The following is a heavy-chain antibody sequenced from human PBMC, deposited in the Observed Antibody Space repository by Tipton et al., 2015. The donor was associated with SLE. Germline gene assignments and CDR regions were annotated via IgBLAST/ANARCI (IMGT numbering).Heavy chain of an antibody. CDR2: ITQGGDTF. CDR3: ARERKAVAGDALDI. CDR1: GFTFSGFE. Sequence: GSLRLSCAASGFTFSGFEMNWVRQAPGKGLEWVSYITQGGDTFNYADSVRGRFTMSRDNAKNSLYLQMNSLRVEDTAVYYCARERKAVAGDALDIWGQGTMVTVSS. V-gene: IGHV3-48*03. J-gene: IGHJ3*02. D-gene: IGHD6-19*01.